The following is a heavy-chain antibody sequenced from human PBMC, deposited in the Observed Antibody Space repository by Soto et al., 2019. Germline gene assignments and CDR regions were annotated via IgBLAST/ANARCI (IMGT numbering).Heavy chain of an antibody. Sequence: LRLSCAASGFTFSSYAMSWVRQAPGKGLEWVSSISDSGGNTYYADSVKGRFTISRDNSKNTLYLQMNSLRAEDTAVYYCAKDPPIPTLTIPRFYYYVMDVWGQGTTVTVSS. D-gene: IGHD2-21*01. CDR2: ISDSGGNT. CDR3: AKDPPIPTLTIPRFYYYVMDV. CDR1: GFTFSSYA. V-gene: IGHV3-23*01. J-gene: IGHJ6*02.